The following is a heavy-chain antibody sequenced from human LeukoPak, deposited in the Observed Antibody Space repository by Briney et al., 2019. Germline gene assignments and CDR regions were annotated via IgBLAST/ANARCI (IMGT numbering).Heavy chain of an antibody. D-gene: IGHD4-17*01. CDR3: ARVPDYGDYVGSFDY. CDR2: IYYSGST. V-gene: IGHV4-31*03. Sequence: SETLSLTCTVSGGSISSGGYYWRWIRQHPGKGLEWIGYIYYSGSTYYNPSLKSRVTISVDTSKNQFSLKLSSVTAADTAVYYCARVPDYGDYVGSFDYWGQGTLVTVSS. CDR1: GGSISSGGYY. J-gene: IGHJ4*02.